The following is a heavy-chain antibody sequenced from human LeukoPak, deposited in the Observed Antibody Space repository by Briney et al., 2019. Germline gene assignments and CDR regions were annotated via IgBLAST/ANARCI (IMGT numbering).Heavy chain of an antibody. CDR3: ASLGRGFSR. V-gene: IGHV4-34*01. D-gene: IGHD3-16*01. CDR2: INHSGST. CDR1: GGSFSGYY. J-gene: IGHJ1*01. Sequence: SETLSLTCAVYGGSFSGYYWSWIRQPPGKGLEWIGEINHSGSTNYNPSLKSRVTISVDTSKNQFSLKLSSVTAADTAVYYCASLGRGFSRWGQGTLVTVSS.